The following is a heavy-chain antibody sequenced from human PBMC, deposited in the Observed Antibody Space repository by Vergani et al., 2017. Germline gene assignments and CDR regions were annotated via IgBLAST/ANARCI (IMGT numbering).Heavy chain of an antibody. V-gene: IGHV3-43*01. D-gene: IGHD4-17*01. CDR1: GFTFDDYT. J-gene: IGHJ6*02. CDR3: ARETTVTKYYYYYGMDV. Sequence: EVQLVESGGVVVQPGGSLRLSCAASGFTFDDYTMHWVRQAPGKGLEWVSLISWDGGSTYYADSVKGRFTISRDNSKNSLYLQMNSLRTEDTALYYCARETTVTKYYYYYGMDVWGQGP. CDR2: ISWDGGST.